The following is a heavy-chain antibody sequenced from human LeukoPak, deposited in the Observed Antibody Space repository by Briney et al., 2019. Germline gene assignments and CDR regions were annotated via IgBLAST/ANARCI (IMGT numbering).Heavy chain of an antibody. Sequence: GGSLRLSCAASGFTFSNYAMHWVRQAPGKGLEWVSGISGSGGNTNYADSVKGRFTISRDSSKNTLYLQMNSLRAEDTALFYCAKSDSESIDCKRLHYWGQGTLVTVSS. CDR2: ISGSGGNT. CDR1: GFTFSNYA. CDR3: AKSDSESIDCKRLHY. D-gene: IGHD2-21*02. V-gene: IGHV3-23*01. J-gene: IGHJ4*02.